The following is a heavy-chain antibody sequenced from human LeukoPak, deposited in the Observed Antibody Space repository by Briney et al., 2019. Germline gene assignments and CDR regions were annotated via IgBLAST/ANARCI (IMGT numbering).Heavy chain of an antibody. Sequence: GGSLRLSCAASGFTFSDYYMSWIRQAPGKGLDWVSYISSSGSTIYYADSVKGRFTISRDNAKNSLYLQMNSLRAEDTAVYYCARGVREWSRGKYFDYWGQGTLVTVSS. CDR1: GFTFSDYY. CDR2: ISSSGSTI. D-gene: IGHD3-10*01. V-gene: IGHV3-11*01. CDR3: ARGVREWSRGKYFDY. J-gene: IGHJ4*02.